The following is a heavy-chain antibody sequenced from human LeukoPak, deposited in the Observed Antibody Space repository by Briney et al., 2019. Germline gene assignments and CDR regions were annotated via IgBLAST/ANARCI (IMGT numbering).Heavy chain of an antibody. D-gene: IGHD1-1*01. V-gene: IGHV4-39*01. CDR2: SFHRGSP. J-gene: IGHJ4*02. CDR3: ARATATGSWGLFDY. CDR1: GGSVSNSSYY. Sequence: SETLTLTCSVSGGSVSNSSYYWGWIPQPPGKGLDWIMSSFHRGSPYYNPSLKRRVTISVYTSKNQFSLKLSSVTDADTAVYYCARATATGSWGLFDYWGQGTQVIVSS.